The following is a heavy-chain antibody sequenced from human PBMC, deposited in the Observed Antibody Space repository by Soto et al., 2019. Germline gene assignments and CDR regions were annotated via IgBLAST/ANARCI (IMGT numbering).Heavy chain of an antibody. V-gene: IGHV1-8*01. J-gene: IGHJ6*02. Sequence: ASVKVSCKASGYTFTSYDINWVRQATGQGLEWMGWMNPNSGNTGYAQKFQGRVTMTRNTSISTAYMELSSLRSEDTAVYYCATSGDTAMVNGYGDYSYYYGMDVWGQGTTVTVSS. D-gene: IGHD5-18*01. CDR3: ATSGDTAMVNGYGDYSYYYGMDV. CDR2: MNPNSGNT. CDR1: GYTFTSYD.